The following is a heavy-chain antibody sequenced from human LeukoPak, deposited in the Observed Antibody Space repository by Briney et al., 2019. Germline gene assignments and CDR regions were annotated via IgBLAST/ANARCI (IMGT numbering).Heavy chain of an antibody. CDR2: IVVGSGNT. CDR1: GFTFTSSA. CDR3: AADRVQLRAFDI. D-gene: IGHD5-18*01. J-gene: IGHJ3*02. Sequence: ASVKVSCKASGFTFTSSAMQWVRQARGQRLEWIGWIVVGSGNTNYAQKFQERVTITRDMSTSTAYMELSSLRSEDTAVYYCAADRVQLRAFDIWGQGTVVTVSS. V-gene: IGHV1-58*02.